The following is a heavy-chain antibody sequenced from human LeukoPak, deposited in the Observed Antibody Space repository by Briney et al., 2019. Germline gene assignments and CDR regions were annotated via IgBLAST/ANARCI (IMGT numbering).Heavy chain of an antibody. CDR1: GGSISSYY. J-gene: IGHJ3*02. V-gene: IGHV4-4*07. CDR3: ARGGQDSSDYYTLGAFDI. CDR2: IYTSGST. D-gene: IGHD3-22*01. Sequence: SETLSLTCTVSGGSISSYYWSWIRQPAGKGLEWIGRIYTSGSTNYNPSLKSRVTISVDTSKNQFSLKLSSVTAADTAMYYCARGGQDSSDYYTLGAFDIWGQGTMVTVSS.